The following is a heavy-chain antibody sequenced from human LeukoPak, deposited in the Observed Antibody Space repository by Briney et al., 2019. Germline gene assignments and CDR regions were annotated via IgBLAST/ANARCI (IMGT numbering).Heavy chain of an antibody. J-gene: IGHJ4*02. V-gene: IGHV4-31*03. D-gene: IGHD4-17*01. CDR3: ARGTVAKNYFDY. CDR1: GGSISRGGYY. Sequence: SETLSLACTVSGGSISRGGYYWSWIRQHPGKGLEWIGYIYYSGSTYYNPSLKSRVTISVDTSKNQFSLKLSSVTAADTAVYYCARGTVAKNYFDYWGQGTLVTVSS. CDR2: IYYSGST.